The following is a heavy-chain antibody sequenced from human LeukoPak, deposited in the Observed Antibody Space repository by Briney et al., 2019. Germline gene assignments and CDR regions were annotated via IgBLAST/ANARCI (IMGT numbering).Heavy chain of an antibody. CDR1: GYSITSGYY. CDR2: IYHSGST. J-gene: IGHJ4*02. V-gene: IGHV4-38-2*01. D-gene: IGHD4-17*01. CDR3: ARHVRGHDYGDYHFDY. Sequence: SETLSLTCGVSGYSITSGYYWAWIRQPPGKGLEWIGNIYHSGSTYYNPSLKIRVTISVDTSKNQFSLKLSSVTAADTAVYYCARHVRGHDYGDYHFDYWGQGTLVTVSS.